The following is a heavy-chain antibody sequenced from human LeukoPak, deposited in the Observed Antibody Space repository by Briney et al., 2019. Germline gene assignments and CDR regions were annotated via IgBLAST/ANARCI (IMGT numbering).Heavy chain of an antibody. CDR2: IYYSGST. D-gene: IGHD5-24*01. J-gene: IGHJ4*02. V-gene: IGHV4-59*08. Sequence: PSETLSLTCTVSGGSISSYYWSWIRQPPGKGLEWIGYIYYSGSTKYNPYLKSRVSISVDTSKNQFSLKLSTVTAADTAVYYCARGAGAGYNLQPFDYWGQGTLVTVSS. CDR3: ARGAGAGYNLQPFDY. CDR1: GGSISSYY.